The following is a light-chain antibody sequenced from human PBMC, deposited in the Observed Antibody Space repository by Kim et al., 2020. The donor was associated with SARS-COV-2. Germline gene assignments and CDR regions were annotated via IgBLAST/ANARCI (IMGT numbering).Light chain of an antibody. CDR1: SSNIGAGYD. CDR3: QSYDRSLSGSV. V-gene: IGLV1-40*01. J-gene: IGLJ2*01. CDR2: GNS. Sequence: QRVTISCTGSSSNIGAGYDVHWYQQLPGTAPKLLIYGNSNRPSGVPDRFSGSKSDTSASLAITGLQAEDEADYYCQSYDRSLSGSVFGGGTQLTVL.